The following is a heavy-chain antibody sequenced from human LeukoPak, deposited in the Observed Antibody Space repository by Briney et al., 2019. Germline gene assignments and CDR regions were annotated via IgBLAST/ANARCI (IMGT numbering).Heavy chain of an antibody. CDR3: ARDGPLGYCSSTSCPTDY. CDR2: ISAYNGNT. Sequence: ASVKVSCKASGYTFTSYGISWVRQAPGQGLEWMGWISAYNGNTNYAQKLQGRVTMTTDTSTSTAYMELRSLRSDDTAVYYCARDGPLGYCSSTSCPTDYWGQGTLVTVSS. V-gene: IGHV1-18*01. D-gene: IGHD2-2*01. CDR1: GYTFTSYG. J-gene: IGHJ4*02.